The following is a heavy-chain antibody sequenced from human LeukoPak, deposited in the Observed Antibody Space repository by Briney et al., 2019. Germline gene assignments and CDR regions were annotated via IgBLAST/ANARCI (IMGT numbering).Heavy chain of an antibody. J-gene: IGHJ2*01. D-gene: IGHD3-10*01. CDR3: ARVIRGMISPWYFDL. CDR1: GGSISSSSYY. V-gene: IGHV4-39*07. Sequence: PSETLSLTCTVSGGSISSSSYYWGWIRRPPGKGLEWIGSIYYSGSTYYNPSLKSRVTISVDTSKNQFSLKLSSVTAADTAVYYCARVIRGMISPWYFDLWGRGTLVTVSS. CDR2: IYYSGST.